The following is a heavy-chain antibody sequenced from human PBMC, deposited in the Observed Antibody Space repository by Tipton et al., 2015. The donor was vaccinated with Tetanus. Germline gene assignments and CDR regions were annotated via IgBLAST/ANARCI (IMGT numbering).Heavy chain of an antibody. D-gene: IGHD5-24*01. Sequence: TLSLTCTVSGGSVRSGDYSWNWIRQPPGKGLEWLAYVSYSGRTNSNYSLKSRITISQDTSKNQFSLKLRSVTAADTGVYYCARGITDGYNRRFDYWGQGTLVAVSP. CDR3: ARGITDGYNRRFDY. V-gene: IGHV4-61*08. J-gene: IGHJ4*02. CDR1: GGSVRSGDYS. CDR2: VSYSGRT.